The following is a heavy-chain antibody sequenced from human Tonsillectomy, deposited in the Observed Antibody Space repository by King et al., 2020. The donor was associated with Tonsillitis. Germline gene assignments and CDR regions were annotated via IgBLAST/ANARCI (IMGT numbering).Heavy chain of an antibody. CDR3: VREKHVGFFDY. Sequence: VQLVESGAEVRKPGASVELSCKASGYTFTSYYVHGVRQAPGQGLEWMGMIDPNSDGINDAQKFQDTSIMTAHTTTNTVYMEMSSLTSDDTVVYFCVREKHVGFFDYWGRGTLLTVSS. CDR1: GYTFTSYY. CDR2: IDPNSDGI. J-gene: IGHJ4*02. V-gene: IGHV1-46*01. D-gene: IGHD2-2*03.